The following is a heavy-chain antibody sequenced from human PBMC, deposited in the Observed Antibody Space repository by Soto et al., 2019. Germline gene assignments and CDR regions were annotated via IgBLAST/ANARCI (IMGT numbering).Heavy chain of an antibody. CDR3: ARDSRIAVAGHFDY. CDR2: ISYDGSNK. CDR1: GFSFSSDA. Sequence: GGSLRLSCAAPGFSFSSDAMHWVLQAPGKGLEWVAVISYDGSNKYYADSVKGRFTISRDNSKNTLYLQMNSLRAEDTAVYYCARDSRIAVAGHFDYWGQGT. J-gene: IGHJ4*02. D-gene: IGHD6-19*01. V-gene: IGHV3-30-3*01.